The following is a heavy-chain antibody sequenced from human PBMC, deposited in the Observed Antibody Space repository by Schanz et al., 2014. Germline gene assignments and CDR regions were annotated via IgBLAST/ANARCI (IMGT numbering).Heavy chain of an antibody. CDR2: IDYRGNP. CDR3: ARVRPGFAIDP. D-gene: IGHD6-25*01. CDR1: GFSFSVSW. Sequence: PLVEFGGGLVQPGGSLRLSCEASGFSFSVSWMNWVRQAPGKGLEWIGHIDYRGNPYYNESLKSRLTISLHASENQFSLQLTSVTAADTAVYYCARVRPGFAIDPWGQGTLVTVSS. J-gene: IGHJ5*02. V-gene: IGHV4-31*02.